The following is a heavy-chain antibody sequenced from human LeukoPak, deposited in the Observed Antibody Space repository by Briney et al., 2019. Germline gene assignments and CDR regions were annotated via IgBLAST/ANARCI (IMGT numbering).Heavy chain of an antibody. J-gene: IGHJ6*03. Sequence: GRSLRLSCAASGFTFSSYAMHWVHQAPGKGLEWVAVISYDGSNKYYADSVKGRFTISRDNSKNTLYLQMNSLRAEDTAVYYCAKDRCSNGVGCYYYYMDVWGKGTTVTISS. CDR2: ISYDGSNK. V-gene: IGHV3-30*04. CDR1: GFTFSSYA. CDR3: AKDRCSNGVGCYYYYMDV. D-gene: IGHD2-8*01.